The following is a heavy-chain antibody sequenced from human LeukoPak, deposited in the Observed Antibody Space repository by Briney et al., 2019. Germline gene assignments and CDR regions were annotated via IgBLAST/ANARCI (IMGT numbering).Heavy chain of an antibody. J-gene: IGHJ5*02. CDR1: GGSISSYY. V-gene: IGHV4-59*08. D-gene: IGHD3-10*01. Sequence: SETLFLTCTVSGGSISSYYWSWIRQPPGKGLEWIGYIYYSGSTNYNPSLKSRVTISVDTSKNQFSLKLSSVTAADTAVYYCARLRSYYGSGSYYNDNWFDPWGQGTLVTVSS. CDR2: IYYSGST. CDR3: ARLRSYYGSGSYYNDNWFDP.